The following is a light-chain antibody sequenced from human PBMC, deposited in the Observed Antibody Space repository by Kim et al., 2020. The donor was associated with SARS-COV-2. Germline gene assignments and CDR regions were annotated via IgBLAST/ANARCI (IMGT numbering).Light chain of an antibody. Sequence: GQKDTISCSGSSSNIGNNYVSWYQQLPGTAPKRLIYDNNKRPSGIPDRFSGSKSGTSATLGITGLQTGDEADYYCGTWDSSLSAVVFGGGTQLTVL. CDR1: SSNIGNNY. CDR2: DNN. J-gene: IGLJ2*01. CDR3: GTWDSSLSAVV. V-gene: IGLV1-51*01.